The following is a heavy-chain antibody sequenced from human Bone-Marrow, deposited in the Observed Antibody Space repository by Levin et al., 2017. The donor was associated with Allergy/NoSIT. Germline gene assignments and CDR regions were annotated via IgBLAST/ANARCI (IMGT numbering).Heavy chain of an antibody. J-gene: IGHJ4*02. CDR3: ARVSTMNDFDF. D-gene: IGHD5/OR15-5a*01. V-gene: IGHV4-30-4*01. Sequence: SETLSLTCSLSGDSIGTGDYYWSWLRQPPGKGLEWIGYIYYTGNTYYNPSLMSRLTISVDTSKDQFSLKLSSVTAADTAVYYCARVSTMNDFDFWGQGTLVTVSS. CDR1: GDSIGTGDYY. CDR2: IYYTGNT.